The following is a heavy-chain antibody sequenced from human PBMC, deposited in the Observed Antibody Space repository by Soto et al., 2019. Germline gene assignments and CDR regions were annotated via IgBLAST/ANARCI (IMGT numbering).Heavy chain of an antibody. CDR3: SIVLHYDILTGYPGLNWFDP. V-gene: IGHV3-23*01. J-gene: IGHJ5*02. CDR1: GFTFSSYA. Sequence: GGSLRLSCAASGFTFSSYAMSWVRQAPGKGLEWVSAISGSGGSTYYADSVKGRITISRDNSKNTLYLQMNSLRAEDTDVYNCSIVLHYDILTGYPGLNWFDPWGQGTLVTVSS. CDR2: ISGSGGST. D-gene: IGHD3-9*01.